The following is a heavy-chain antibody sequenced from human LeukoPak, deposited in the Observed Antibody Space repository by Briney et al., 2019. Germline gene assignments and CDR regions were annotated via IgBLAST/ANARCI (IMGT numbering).Heavy chain of an antibody. D-gene: IGHD3-3*01. J-gene: IGHJ5*02. V-gene: IGHV1-2*06. CDR2: INPNSGGT. Sequence: ASVKVSCKASGYTFTGYYMHWVGQAPGQGLEWRGRINPNSGGTNYAQKFQGRVTMTRDTSISTAYMELSRLRSDDTAVYYCASQGPHYDFWSGYSNWFDPWGQGTLVTVSS. CDR1: GYTFTGYY. CDR3: ASQGPHYDFWSGYSNWFDP.